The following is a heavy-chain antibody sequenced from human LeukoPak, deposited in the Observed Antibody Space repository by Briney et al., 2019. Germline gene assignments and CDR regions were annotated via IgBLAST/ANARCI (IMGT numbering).Heavy chain of an antibody. CDR3: VRRPGYYYDSSGYCPMAMDG. J-gene: IGHJ6*03. Sequence: SETLSLTCAVYGGSFSGYYWSCIRQPPGKGLEWIGEINHRGSTTTNPSLTSRVTLSVDTPKNQFSLKLCSLTAADTPPYIFVRRPGYYYDSSGYCPMAMDGWGKGTTVTVCS. CDR1: GGSFSGYY. CDR2: INHRGST. D-gene: IGHD3-22*01. V-gene: IGHV4-34*01.